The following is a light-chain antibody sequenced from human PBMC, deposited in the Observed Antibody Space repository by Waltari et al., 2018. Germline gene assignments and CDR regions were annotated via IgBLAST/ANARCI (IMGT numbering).Light chain of an antibody. CDR1: SSHIGSNT. CDR3: ASWDDSLNSWV. Sequence: QSVLTQPPSASGTPGQRVTISCSGSSSHIGSNTVNWYQHLPGTAPQLLINSNIQRPSGVPDRFSGSKSGTSASLAISGLQSEDEADYYCASWDDSLNSWVFGGGTKLTVL. CDR2: SNI. V-gene: IGLV1-44*01. J-gene: IGLJ3*02.